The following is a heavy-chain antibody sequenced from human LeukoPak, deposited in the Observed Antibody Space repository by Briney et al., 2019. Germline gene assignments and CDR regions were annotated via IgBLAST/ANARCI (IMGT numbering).Heavy chain of an antibody. Sequence: GESLKISCKGSGYSFNSHWIGWVRQMPGKGLEWMGIIYPGDSDTRYSPSFQGQVTISADKSISTAYLQWSSLKASDTAMYYCARFSSYYDFWSGYPQPDSYGMDVWGQGTTVTVSS. CDR1: GYSFNSHW. D-gene: IGHD3-3*01. J-gene: IGHJ6*02. CDR3: ARFSSYYDFWSGYPQPDSYGMDV. CDR2: IYPGDSDT. V-gene: IGHV5-51*01.